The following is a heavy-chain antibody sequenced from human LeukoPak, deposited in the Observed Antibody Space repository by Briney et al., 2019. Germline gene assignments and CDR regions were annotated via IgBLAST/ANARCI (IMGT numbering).Heavy chain of an antibody. CDR1: GFTFSSYA. Sequence: GGSLRLSCAASGFTFSSYAMSWVRQAPGKGLEWVSAISGSDAGTYSADSVQGRFTISRDNSRNTLYLQMNSLRAEDTAVYYCAKEVKSTVTTAMDVWGKGTTVTISS. D-gene: IGHD4-17*01. J-gene: IGHJ6*03. V-gene: IGHV3-23*01. CDR2: ISGSDAGT. CDR3: AKEVKSTVTTAMDV.